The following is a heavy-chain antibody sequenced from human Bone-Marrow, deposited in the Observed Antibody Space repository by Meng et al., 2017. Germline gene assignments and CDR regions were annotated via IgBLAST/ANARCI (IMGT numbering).Heavy chain of an antibody. V-gene: IGHV3-9*01. CDR3: AKDTFPTWELPEA. J-gene: IGHJ5*02. CDR1: GFTFDDYA. D-gene: IGHD1-26*01. Sequence: SLKISCAASGFTFDDYAMHWVRQAPGKGLEWVSGISWNSGSIGYADSVKGRFTISRDNAKNSLYLQMNSLRAEDTALYYCAKDTFPTWELPEAWGQGTLVTGAS. CDR2: ISWNSGSI.